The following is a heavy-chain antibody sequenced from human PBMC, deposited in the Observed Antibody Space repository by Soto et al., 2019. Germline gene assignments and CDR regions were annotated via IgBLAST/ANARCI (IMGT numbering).Heavy chain of an antibody. CDR1: GFTFSSYA. CDR2: ISYDGSNK. V-gene: IGHV3-30-3*01. CDR3: ATDQNYQLLYSYYYYGMDV. D-gene: IGHD2-2*02. J-gene: IGHJ6*01. Sequence: QVQLVESGGGVVQPGRSLRLSCAASGFTFSSYAMHWVRQAPGKGLEWVAVISYDGSNKYYADSVKGRFTISRDNSKNTLYLQMNSLRAEDTAVYYCATDQNYQLLYSYYYYGMDVW.